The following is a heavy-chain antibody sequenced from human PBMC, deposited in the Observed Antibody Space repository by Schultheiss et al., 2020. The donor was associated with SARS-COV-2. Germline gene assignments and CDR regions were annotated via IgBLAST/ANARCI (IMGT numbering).Heavy chain of an antibody. J-gene: IGHJ6*03. Sequence: SETLSLTCAVYGGSFSGYYWSWIRQPPGKGLEWIGEINHSGSTNYNPSLKSRVTISVDTSKNQFSLKLSSVTAADTAVYYCARVAPITMVRGVMNYYYYMDVWGKGTTVTVSS. CDR1: GGSFSGYY. CDR2: INHSGST. CDR3: ARVAPITMVRGVMNYYYYMDV. V-gene: IGHV4-34*01. D-gene: IGHD3-10*01.